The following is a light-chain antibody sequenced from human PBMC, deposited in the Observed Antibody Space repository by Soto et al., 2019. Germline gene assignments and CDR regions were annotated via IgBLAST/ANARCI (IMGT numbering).Light chain of an antibody. Sequence: DIQMTQSPSSLSASVGDRVIITCRASQSITNYLNWYQQKSGEAPKVLISTASNLQNGAPSRFSGTGFGTDFTLTISGLEPEDFATYYCQQSAKSPLTFGQGTRLEMK. CDR1: QSITNY. CDR3: QQSAKSPLT. J-gene: IGKJ5*01. V-gene: IGKV1-39*01. CDR2: TAS.